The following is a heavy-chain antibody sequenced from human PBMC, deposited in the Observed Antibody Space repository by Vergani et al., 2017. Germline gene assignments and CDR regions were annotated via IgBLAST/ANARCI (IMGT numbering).Heavy chain of an antibody. J-gene: IGHJ4*02. V-gene: IGHV1-24*01. Sequence: QVQLVQSGAEVKKPGASVKVSCKVSGYTLTELSMHWVRQAPAKGLEWMGGFDPEDGETIYAQQFQGRVTMTEDTSTDTAYMELSSLRSEDTAVYYCATDKISSCCYFSFYYWGQGTLVTVSS. CDR2: FDPEDGET. CDR1: GYTLTELS. D-gene: IGHD3-22*01. CDR3: ATDKISSCCYFSFYY.